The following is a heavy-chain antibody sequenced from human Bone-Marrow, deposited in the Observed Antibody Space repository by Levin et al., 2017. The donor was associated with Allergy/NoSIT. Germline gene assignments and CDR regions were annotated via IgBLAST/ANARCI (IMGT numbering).Heavy chain of an antibody. CDR2: INFEGTGT. Sequence: RPGGSLRLSCAASGFSFSTHWMHWVRQSPGKGLEWVSQINFEGTGTTYADSVKGRFTISRDNAKNTLYLQMNSLRAEDTAVYYCARGWYHFDFWGQGTLVTVSS. J-gene: IGHJ4*02. V-gene: IGHV3-74*01. D-gene: IGHD6-13*01. CDR1: GFSFSTHW. CDR3: ARGWYHFDF.